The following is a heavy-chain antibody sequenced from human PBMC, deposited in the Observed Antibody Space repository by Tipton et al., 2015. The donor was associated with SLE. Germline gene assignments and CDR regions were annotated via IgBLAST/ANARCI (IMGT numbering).Heavy chain of an antibody. CDR1: GVSLSSHY. J-gene: IGHJ5*02. D-gene: IGHD3-10*01. CDR2: IYYGKTT. CDR3: ARTDPRGWFDP. V-gene: IGHV4-59*11. Sequence: TLSLTCTVSGVSLSSHYWAWIRQHPGKGLEWIGYIYYGKTTYYIPSLESRVTISTDTSRNQFSLKLDSLTAADTALYYCARTDPRGWFDPWGQGTLVTVSS.